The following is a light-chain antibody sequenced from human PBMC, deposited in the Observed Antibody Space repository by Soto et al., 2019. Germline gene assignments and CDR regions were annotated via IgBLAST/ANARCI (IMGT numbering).Light chain of an antibody. CDR3: QQYDSFSKT. Sequence: DIQMTQSPSTLSASVGDRVTNTCRASQSIRSWLAWYQQKPGKAPQLLIYDASNLESGVPSRFSGSGSGTEFTLTISSLQPDDFATYYCQQYDSFSKTFGRGTKV. J-gene: IGKJ1*01. CDR1: QSIRSW. V-gene: IGKV1-5*01. CDR2: DAS.